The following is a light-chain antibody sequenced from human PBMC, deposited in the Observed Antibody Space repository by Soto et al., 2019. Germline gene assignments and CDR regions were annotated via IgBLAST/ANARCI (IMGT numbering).Light chain of an antibody. CDR1: QSSSTY. CDR3: QQSKNCPKT. Sequence: EIVMTQSPSPLSASTGNRAPLPCRASQSSSTYVAWYQQKPGQAPKLLIYDASIRASGVPARFSGSGSGTEFTLTISRLQSEDVAIYYCQQSKNCPKTFGQGTRLDIK. V-gene: IGKV3-15*01. CDR2: DAS. J-gene: IGKJ1*01.